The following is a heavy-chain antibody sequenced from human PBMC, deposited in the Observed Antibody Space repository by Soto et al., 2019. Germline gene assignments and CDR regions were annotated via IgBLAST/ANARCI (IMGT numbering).Heavy chain of an antibody. CDR3: VRPLPSGRNYGMDV. D-gene: IGHD3-10*01. J-gene: IGHJ6*02. CDR2: IYNDGTT. Sequence: EVRLEESGGGLIQPGGSMRLSCTAYGLGVMNNYMSWVRQAPGMGLEWVSVIYNDGTTYYADSVKGRFTLSRDTSKNTLSLQMDSLRAEDTAVYYCVRPLPSGRNYGMDVWGQGTTVTVSS. V-gene: IGHV3-53*01. CDR1: GLGVMNNY.